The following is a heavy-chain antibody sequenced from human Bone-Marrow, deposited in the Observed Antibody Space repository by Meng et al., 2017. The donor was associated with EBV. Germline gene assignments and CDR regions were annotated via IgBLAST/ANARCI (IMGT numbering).Heavy chain of an antibody. V-gene: IGHV4-34*01. D-gene: IGHD3-16*01. CDR3: ARGSFGATPFGY. J-gene: IGHJ4*02. CDR1: GGSFSGYY. Sequence: VQSPQWGAGLFKPSETLSLPCAVYGGSFSGYYCSWIRQPPGKGLEWIGEINHSGSINYNPSLKSRVTISVDTSKNQFSLKMRSVTAADTAVYYCARGSFGATPFGYWGQGTLVTVSS. CDR2: INHSGSI.